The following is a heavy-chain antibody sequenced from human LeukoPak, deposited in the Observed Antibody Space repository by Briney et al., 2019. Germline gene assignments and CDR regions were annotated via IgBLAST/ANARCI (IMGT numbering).Heavy chain of an antibody. CDR3: AREKRYYGSGSCFDY. V-gene: IGHV3-53*01. CDR2: IYSGGST. CDR1: GFTVSSNY. D-gene: IGHD3-10*01. J-gene: IGHJ4*02. Sequence: GGSLRLSCAASGFTVSSNYMSWVRQAPGKGLEWVSVIYSGGSTFYADSVKGRFTISRDNSKNTLYLQMNSLRAEDTAVYYCAREKRYYGSGSCFDYWGQGTLVTVSS.